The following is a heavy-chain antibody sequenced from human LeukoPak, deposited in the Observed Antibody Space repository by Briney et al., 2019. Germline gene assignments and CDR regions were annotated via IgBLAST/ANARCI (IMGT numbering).Heavy chain of an antibody. V-gene: IGHV3-30*04. Sequence: GGSLRLSCAASGFTFSSYAMHWIRQAPGKGLEWVAVISYDGSNKYYADSVKGRFTISRDNSKNTLYLQMNSLRAEDTAVYYCARVGGYNSFDYWGQGTLVTVSS. D-gene: IGHD5-24*01. CDR2: ISYDGSNK. CDR3: ARVGGYNSFDY. J-gene: IGHJ4*02. CDR1: GFTFSSYA.